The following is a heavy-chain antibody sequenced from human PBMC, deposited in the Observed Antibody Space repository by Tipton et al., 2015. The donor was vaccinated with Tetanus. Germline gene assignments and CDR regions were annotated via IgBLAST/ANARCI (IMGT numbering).Heavy chain of an antibody. CDR1: GYSFTSHD. Sequence: QSGAEVKKPGASVKVSRKASGYSFTSHDIFWVRQATGQGLEWLGWMNPRGGTIGSAQKFQGRFTMTRDTSINTAYMELTSLTSADTGVYYCARGVEFAHYGMDVWGQGTTVTVSS. V-gene: IGHV1-8*01. CDR3: ARGVEFAHYGMDV. J-gene: IGHJ6*02. CDR2: MNPRGGTI.